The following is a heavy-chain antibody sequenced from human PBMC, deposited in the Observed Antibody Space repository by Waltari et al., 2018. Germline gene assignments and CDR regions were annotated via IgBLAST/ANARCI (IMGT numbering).Heavy chain of an antibody. J-gene: IGHJ6*03. V-gene: IGHV4-59*01. CDR2: IYYSEST. CDR1: GGSISSYY. Sequence: QVQLQESGPGLVKPSETLSLTCTVSGGSISSYYWSWIRQPPGKGLEWIGYIYYSESTNYNPSLKSRVTISVDTSKNQFSLKLSSVTAADTAVYYCATATRSGSGSPYYYYMDVWGKGTTVTVSS. D-gene: IGHD3-10*01. CDR3: ATATRSGSGSPYYYYMDV.